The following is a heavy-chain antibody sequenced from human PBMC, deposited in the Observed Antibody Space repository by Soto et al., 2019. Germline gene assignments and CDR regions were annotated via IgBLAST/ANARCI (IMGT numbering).Heavy chain of an antibody. CDR2: FSGSGGST. Sequence: GGSLRLSCVASGFTFSSYAMSWVRQAPGKGLEWVSAFSGSGGSTYYADSVKGRFTISRDNSKNTLYLQMNSLRAEDTAVYYCAKAVVPAAIVWFDPWGQGTLVTVSS. J-gene: IGHJ5*02. CDR1: GFTFSSYA. V-gene: IGHV3-23*01. D-gene: IGHD2-2*02. CDR3: AKAVVPAAIVWFDP.